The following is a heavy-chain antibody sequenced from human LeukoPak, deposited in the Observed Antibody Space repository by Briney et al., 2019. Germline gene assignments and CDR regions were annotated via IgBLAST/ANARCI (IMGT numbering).Heavy chain of an antibody. CDR2: IKEDGSEK. CDR1: GFIFSSYW. J-gene: IGHJ6*03. D-gene: IGHD4-11*01. Sequence: GGSLRLSCAASGFIFSSYWMAWVRQAPGKGLEWVANIKEDGSEKNYVDSVKGRFTISRDNAKNSLYLQTNSLRAGDTAVYYCAKTTITPPYYMDVWGKGTTVTVSS. CDR3: AKTTITPPYYMDV. V-gene: IGHV3-7*01.